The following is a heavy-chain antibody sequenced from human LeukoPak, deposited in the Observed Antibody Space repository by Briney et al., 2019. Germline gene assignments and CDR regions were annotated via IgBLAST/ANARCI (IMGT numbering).Heavy chain of an antibody. CDR2: INPNSGGT. V-gene: IGHV1-2*04. Sequence: ASVKVSCKASGYTFTGYYMHWVQQAPGQGLEWMGWINPNSGGTNYAQKFQGWVTMTRDTSISTAYMELSRLRSDDTAVYYCARAVDSSGYYRPLVYYGMDVWGQGTTVTVSS. D-gene: IGHD3-22*01. CDR1: GYTFTGYY. CDR3: ARAVDSSGYYRPLVYYGMDV. J-gene: IGHJ6*02.